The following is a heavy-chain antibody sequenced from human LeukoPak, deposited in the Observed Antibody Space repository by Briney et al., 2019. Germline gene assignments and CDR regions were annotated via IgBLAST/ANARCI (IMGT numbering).Heavy chain of an antibody. J-gene: IGHJ4*02. CDR1: GGSISSYY. Sequence: PSETLSLTCTVSGGSISSYYWSWFRQPPGKGLEWIGYIYYSGSTNYNPSLKSRVTISVDTSKNQFSLKLSSVTAADTAVYYCASGPTVKSAYYFDYWGQGTLVTVSS. CDR2: IYYSGST. V-gene: IGHV4-59*01. D-gene: IGHD4-17*01. CDR3: ASGPTVKSAYYFDY.